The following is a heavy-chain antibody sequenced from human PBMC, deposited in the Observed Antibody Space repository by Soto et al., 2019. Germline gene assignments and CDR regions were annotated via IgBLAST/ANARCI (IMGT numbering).Heavy chain of an antibody. V-gene: IGHV3-74*01. Sequence: GGSLRLSCAASGFTFSSYWMHWVRQAPGKGLVWVSRINSDGSSTSYADSVKGRFTIARDNAKNTLYLQMNSLRAEDTAVYDCARLREELGGDWGTNYFDYWGQGTLVTVSS. J-gene: IGHJ4*02. CDR3: ARLREELGGDWGTNYFDY. D-gene: IGHD2-21*02. CDR1: GFTFSSYW. CDR2: INSDGSST.